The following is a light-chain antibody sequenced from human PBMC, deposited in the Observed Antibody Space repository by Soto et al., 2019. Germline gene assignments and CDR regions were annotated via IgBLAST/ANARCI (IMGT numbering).Light chain of an antibody. CDR1: QGIRHY. J-gene: IGKJ4*01. CDR3: LQDYNYPLT. V-gene: IGKV1-6*01. CDR2: AAS. Sequence: AIQMTQSPSYLSASVGDRVTITCRASQGIRHYLGWYQQKPGKAPKLLIYAASSLQSGVPSRFSGSGSGTDFTLTIRSLQPEDFATYYCLQDYNYPLTFGGGTKVEIK.